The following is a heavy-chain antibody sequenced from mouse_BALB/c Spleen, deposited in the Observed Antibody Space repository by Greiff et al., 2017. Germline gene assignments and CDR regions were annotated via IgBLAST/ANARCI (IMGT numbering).Heavy chain of an antibody. D-gene: IGHD2-1*01. J-gene: IGHJ3*01. CDR2: ISDGGSYT. Sequence: EVHLVESGGGLVKPGGSLKLSCAASGFTFSDYYMYWVRQTPEKRLEWVATISDGGSYTYYPDSVKGRFTISRDNAKNNLYLQMSSLKSEDTAMYYCAREGNSSAWFAYWGQGTLVTVSA. CDR1: GFTFSDYY. CDR3: AREGNSSAWFAY. V-gene: IGHV5-4*02.